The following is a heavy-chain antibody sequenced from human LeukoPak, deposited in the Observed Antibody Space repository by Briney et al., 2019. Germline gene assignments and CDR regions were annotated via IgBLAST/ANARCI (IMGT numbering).Heavy chain of an antibody. Sequence: GGSLRLSCAASGFTFSSYSMNWVRQAPGKGLEWVSSISSSSSYIYYADSVKGRFTISRDNAKNSLYLQMNSLRAEDTAVYYCASQFAPAVAGPIDYWGQGTLVTVSS. CDR3: ASQFAPAVAGPIDY. CDR2: ISSSSSYI. J-gene: IGHJ4*02. CDR1: GFTFSSYS. V-gene: IGHV3-21*01. D-gene: IGHD6-19*01.